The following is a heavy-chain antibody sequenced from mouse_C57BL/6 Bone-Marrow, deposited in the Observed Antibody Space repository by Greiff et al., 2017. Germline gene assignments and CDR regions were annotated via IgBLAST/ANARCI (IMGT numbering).Heavy chain of an antibody. Sequence: QVQLQQSGAELAKPGASVKLSCKASGYTFTSYWMHWVNQRPGKGLEWIGYINPSSGYTKYNQKFKDKATLTADKSSSSASMQLSSLTYEYSAVYYCARSGGYGYDVPYYAMDYWGQVTSVTVAS. CDR2: INPSSGYT. CDR3: ARSGGYGYDVPYYAMDY. D-gene: IGHD2-2*01. V-gene: IGHV1-7*01. CDR1: GYTFTSYW. J-gene: IGHJ4*01.